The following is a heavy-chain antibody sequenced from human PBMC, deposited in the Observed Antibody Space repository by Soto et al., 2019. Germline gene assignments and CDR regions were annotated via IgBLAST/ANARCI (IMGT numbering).Heavy chain of an antibody. CDR1: GFTFDDYA. J-gene: IGHJ6*03. Sequence: GGSLRLSCAASGFTFDDYAMHWVRQAPGKGLEWVSGISWNSGSIGYADSVKGRFTISRDNAKNSLYLQMNSLRAEDTALYYCAKDQSSMVRGVIPYYYYYMDVWGKGTTVTVSS. V-gene: IGHV3-9*01. CDR3: AKDQSSMVRGVIPYYYYYMDV. D-gene: IGHD3-10*01. CDR2: ISWNSGSI.